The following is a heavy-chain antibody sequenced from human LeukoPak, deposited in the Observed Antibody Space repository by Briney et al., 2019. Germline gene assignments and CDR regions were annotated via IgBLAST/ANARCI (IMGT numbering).Heavy chain of an antibody. J-gene: IGHJ6*03. V-gene: IGHV4-39*01. CDR1: GGSISSYY. Sequence: SETLSLTCTVSGGSISSYYWGWIRQPPGKGLEWIGSIYYSGSTYYNPSLKSRVTISVDTSKNQFSLKLSSVTAADTAVYYCAAPYYYYYMDVWGKGTTVTISS. CDR3: AAPYYYYYMDV. CDR2: IYYSGST.